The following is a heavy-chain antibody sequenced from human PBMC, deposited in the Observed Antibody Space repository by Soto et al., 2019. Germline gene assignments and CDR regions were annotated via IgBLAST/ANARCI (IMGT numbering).Heavy chain of an antibody. CDR2: ISAYNGNT. V-gene: IGHV1-18*01. Sequence: QVQLVQSGAEVKKPGASVKVSCKASGYTFTSYGISWVRQAPGQGLEWMGWISAYNGNTNYAQKLQGRVTMTTDTSXSXXYMELRSLRSDDTAVYYCARVLGGSYYAKYNWFDPWGQGTLVTVSS. J-gene: IGHJ5*02. CDR1: GYTFTSYG. CDR3: ARVLGGSYYAKYNWFDP. D-gene: IGHD1-26*01.